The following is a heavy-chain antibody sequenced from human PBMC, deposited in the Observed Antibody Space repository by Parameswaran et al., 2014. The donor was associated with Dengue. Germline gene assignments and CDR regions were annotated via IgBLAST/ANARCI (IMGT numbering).Heavy chain of an antibody. V-gene: IGHV4-38-2*02. Sequence: WIRQPPGKGLEWIGSIYHSGSTYYNPSLKSRVTISVDTSKNQFSLKLSSVTAADTAVYYCARDSSSWYYFDYWGQGTLVTVSS. CDR3: ARDSSSWYYFDY. D-gene: IGHD6-13*01. CDR2: IYHSGST. J-gene: IGHJ4*02.